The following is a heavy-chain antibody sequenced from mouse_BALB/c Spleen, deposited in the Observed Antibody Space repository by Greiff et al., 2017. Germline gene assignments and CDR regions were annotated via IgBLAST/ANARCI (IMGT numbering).Heavy chain of an antibody. Sequence: EVQVVESGGGLVQPGGSLKLSCAASGFTFSSYGMSWVRQTPDKRLELVATINSNGGSTYYPDSVKGRFTISRDNAKNTLYLQMSSLKSEDTAMYYCAREPRRYFDYWGQGTTLTVSS. J-gene: IGHJ2*01. CDR3: AREPRRYFDY. CDR2: INSNGGST. D-gene: IGHD2-12*01. V-gene: IGHV5-6-3*01. CDR1: GFTFSSYG.